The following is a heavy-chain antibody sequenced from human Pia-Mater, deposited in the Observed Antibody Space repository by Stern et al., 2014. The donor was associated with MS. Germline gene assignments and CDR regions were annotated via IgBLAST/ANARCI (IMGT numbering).Heavy chain of an antibody. Sequence: EVQLVQSGGGVVRPGGPPRLGCAASRFTFVAYRTGWVLQVPGKGLEMGSGPDWDGGSIGYGDSVGGRFTISRDNAKKSLYLQMNSLRAEDTAVYYCARDRGFLEWTGTLDVWGQGTTVTVSS. J-gene: IGHJ6*02. D-gene: IGHD3-3*01. CDR2: PDWDGGSI. CDR3: ARDRGFLEWTGTLDV. CDR1: RFTFVAYR. V-gene: IGHV3-20*04.